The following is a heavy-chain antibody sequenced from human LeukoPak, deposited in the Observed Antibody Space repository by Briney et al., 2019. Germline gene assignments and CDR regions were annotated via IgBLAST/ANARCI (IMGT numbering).Heavy chain of an antibody. CDR3: AKDRTYYYESRGYFDY. V-gene: IGHV3-23*01. D-gene: IGHD3-22*01. J-gene: IGHJ4*02. CDR2: ISGSGGST. Sequence: GGXLRLSCAASGFTFSSYAMSWVRQAPGKGLEWVSTISGSGGSTYYADSVKGRFTISRDSSKNTLYLQMNSLRAEDTAVYYCAKDRTYYYESRGYFDYWGQGTLVTVSS. CDR1: GFTFSSYA.